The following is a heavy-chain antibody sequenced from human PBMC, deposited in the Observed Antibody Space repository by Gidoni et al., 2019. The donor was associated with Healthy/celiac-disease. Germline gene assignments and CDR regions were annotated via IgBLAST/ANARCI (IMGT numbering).Heavy chain of an antibody. CDR3: ARLRVYSSGWYDSYYFDY. J-gene: IGHJ4*02. D-gene: IGHD6-19*01. CDR1: GGSISSSSYY. V-gene: IGHV4-39*01. Sequence: QLQLQESGPGLVKPSETLYLTCTVSGGSISSSSYYWGWIRQPPGKGLEWIGSIYYSGSPYYNPSLQSRVTISLDTSTNQFSLKLSSVTAADTAVYYCARLRVYSSGWYDSYYFDYWGQGTLVTVSS. CDR2: IYYSGSP.